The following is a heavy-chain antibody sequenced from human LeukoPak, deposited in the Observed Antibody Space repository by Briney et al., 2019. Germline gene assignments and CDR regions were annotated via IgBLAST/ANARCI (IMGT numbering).Heavy chain of an antibody. CDR1: GGSISGYY. Sequence: SETLSLTCTVSGGSISGYYWSWIRQPPGQGLEWIGYIHYSGSTNYNPSLKGRVTISLDMSKNQFSLKLSSVTAADTAVYYCARVTVTTGAFDYWGQGTLVTVSS. D-gene: IGHD4-17*01. V-gene: IGHV4-59*01. CDR3: ARVTVTTGAFDY. CDR2: IHYSGST. J-gene: IGHJ4*02.